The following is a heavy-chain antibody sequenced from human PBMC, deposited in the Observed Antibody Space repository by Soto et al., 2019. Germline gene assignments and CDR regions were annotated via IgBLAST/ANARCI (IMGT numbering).Heavy chain of an antibody. V-gene: IGHV3-66*01. CDR2: IYSGVST. CDR3: ARRLWAHFGY. J-gene: IGHJ4*02. CDR1: GFTVSSNY. Sequence: EVQLVESGGGLVQPGGSLRLSCAASGFTVSSNYMNWVRQAPGKGLEWVSVIYSGVSTYYADSVKGRFTISRDNSKNTLYLLRNTLRAEDRAVYFWARRLWAHFGYWGQGTLDTVSS. D-gene: IGHD2-21*01.